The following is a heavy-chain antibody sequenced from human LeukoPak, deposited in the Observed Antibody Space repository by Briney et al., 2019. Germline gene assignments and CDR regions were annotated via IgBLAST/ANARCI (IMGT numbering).Heavy chain of an antibody. Sequence: SETLSLTCTVSGGSISSYYWSWIRQPPGKGLEWIGYIYYSGSTNYNPPLKSRVTISVDTSKNQFSLKLSSVTAADTAVYYCASLPTYYYDSSGYNWGQGTLVTVSS. CDR2: IYYSGST. J-gene: IGHJ4*02. CDR3: ASLPTYYYDSSGYN. CDR1: GGSISSYY. D-gene: IGHD3-22*01. V-gene: IGHV4-59*01.